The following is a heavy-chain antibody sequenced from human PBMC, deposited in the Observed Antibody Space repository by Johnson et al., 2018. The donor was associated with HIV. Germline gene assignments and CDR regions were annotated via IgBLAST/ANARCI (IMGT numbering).Heavy chain of an antibody. Sequence: VQPVESGGVVVQPGRSLRLSCAASGLTFSSYAMHWVRQAPGKGLEWVSNINWNGDRTGYADSVKGRFTISRDNAKNSLYLQMNSLRAEDTALYYCARERYYYDSSGSYNPHAFAIWGQGTMVTVSS. J-gene: IGHJ3*02. CDR2: INWNGDRT. CDR1: GLTFSSYA. D-gene: IGHD3-22*01. CDR3: ARERYYYDSSGSYNPHAFAI. V-gene: IGHV3-20*04.